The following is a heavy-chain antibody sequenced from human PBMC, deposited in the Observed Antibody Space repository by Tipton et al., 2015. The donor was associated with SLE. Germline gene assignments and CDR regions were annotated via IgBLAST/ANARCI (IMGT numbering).Heavy chain of an antibody. CDR3: ARGRGSWYRGWFDP. J-gene: IGHJ5*02. V-gene: IGHV4-4*07. CDR2: IYTSGST. CDR1: GGSISSYY. Sequence: TLSLTCTVSGGSISSYYWSWVRQPAGKGLEWIGRIYTSGSTNYNPSPQSRVTLSVDTSKNQFSLKLSSVTAADTAVYYCARGRGSWYRGWFDPWGQGTLVTVSS. D-gene: IGHD6-13*01.